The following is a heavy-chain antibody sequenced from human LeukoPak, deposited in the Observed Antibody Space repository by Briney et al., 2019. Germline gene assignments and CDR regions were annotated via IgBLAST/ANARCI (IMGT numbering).Heavy chain of an antibody. CDR2: IGSSSSYI. D-gene: IGHD4-23*01. J-gene: IGHJ4*02. CDR1: GFTFSSYW. Sequence: GGSLRLSCAASGFTFSSYWVHWVRQAPGKGLEWVSSIGSSSSYIYYADSVKGRFSVSRDNAKNSLYLQMNSLRAEDTAVYYCARGATVRTPPLDYWGQGTLVTVSS. V-gene: IGHV3-21*01. CDR3: ARGATVRTPPLDY.